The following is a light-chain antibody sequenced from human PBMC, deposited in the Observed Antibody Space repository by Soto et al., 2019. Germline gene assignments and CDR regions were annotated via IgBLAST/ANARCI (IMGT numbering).Light chain of an antibody. J-gene: IGLJ3*02. CDR3: QVWDISRDHVV. CDR1: YIGSDS. V-gene: IGLV3-21*02. CDR2: DDS. Sequence: SYELTQPPSVSVAPGQTARISCGGDYIGSDSVHWYQQRPGQAPVLVVYDDSDRPSGIPERFSGSKSGNKATLTISRVEAGDEADYYCQVWDISRDHVVFGGGTKLTVL.